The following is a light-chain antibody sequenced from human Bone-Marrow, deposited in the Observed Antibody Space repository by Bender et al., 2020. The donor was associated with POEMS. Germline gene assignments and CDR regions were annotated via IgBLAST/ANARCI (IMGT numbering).Light chain of an antibody. Sequence: QSVLTQPPSVPGTPGQMAIISCSGGSSNIGDNPFNWYQQVPQTAPQLLIYSNFPRPSGVPDRFSGAKYGTSAALAISEGQSEEEALYYCSAWDDSLRGWVFGGGTKLTVL. V-gene: IGLV1-44*01. CDR1: SSNIGDNP. CDR2: SNF. CDR3: SAWDDSLRGWV. J-gene: IGLJ3*02.